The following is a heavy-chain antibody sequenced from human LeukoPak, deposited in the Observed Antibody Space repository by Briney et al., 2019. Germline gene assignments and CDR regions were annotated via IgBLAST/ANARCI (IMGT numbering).Heavy chain of an antibody. CDR3: ARKSGDPFDS. D-gene: IGHD4-17*01. Sequence: GGSLRLFCAASGFSFRTYWMSWVRQAPGKGLEWVANINEDGSEKYYVDSVEGRFTISRDNTRNSLYVQMNILRAEDTAVYDCARKSGDPFDSWGQGTLVTASP. CDR2: INEDGSEK. V-gene: IGHV3-7*01. CDR1: GFSFRTYW. J-gene: IGHJ4*02.